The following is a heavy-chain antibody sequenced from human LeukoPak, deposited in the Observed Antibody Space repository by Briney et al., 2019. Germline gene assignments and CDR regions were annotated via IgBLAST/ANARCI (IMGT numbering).Heavy chain of an antibody. CDR2: IYYSGST. D-gene: IGHD2-15*01. CDR3: ARGGRADSERFDP. J-gene: IGHJ5*02. CDR1: GGSISSSSYY. Sequence: SETLSLTCTVSGGSISSSSYYWGWIRQPPGKGLEWIGSIYYSGSTYYNPSLKSRVTISVDTSKNQFSLKLSSVTAADTAVYYCARGGRADSERFDPWGQGTLVTVSS. V-gene: IGHV4-39*07.